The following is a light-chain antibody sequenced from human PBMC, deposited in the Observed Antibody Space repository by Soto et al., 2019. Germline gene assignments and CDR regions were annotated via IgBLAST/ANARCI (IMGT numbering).Light chain of an antibody. CDR2: EDT. CDR1: VGDIASTY. Sequence: NFMLTQSHSVSESPGKTVTISCTRSVGDIASTYVQWFQQRPGSAPKAIIYEDTKRPSGVPDRFSGAVDSSSNSASLTISGLETEDEADYYCQSYDLGNRGVFGGGTKLTVL. J-gene: IGLJ3*02. CDR3: QSYDLGNRGV. V-gene: IGLV6-57*04.